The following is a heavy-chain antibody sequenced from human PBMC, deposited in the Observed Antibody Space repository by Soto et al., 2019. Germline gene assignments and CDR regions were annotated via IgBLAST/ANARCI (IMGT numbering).Heavy chain of an antibody. D-gene: IGHD5-18*01. CDR3: ARGPQPLDTPMAYSDY. J-gene: IGHJ4*02. CDR1: GGSFSGYY. Sequence: SETLSLTCAVYGGSFSGYYWSWIRQPPGKGLEWIGEINHSGSTNYNPSLKSRVTISVDTSKNQFSLKLSSVTAADTAVYYCARGPQPLDTPMAYSDYWGQGTLVTVSS. V-gene: IGHV4-34*01. CDR2: INHSGST.